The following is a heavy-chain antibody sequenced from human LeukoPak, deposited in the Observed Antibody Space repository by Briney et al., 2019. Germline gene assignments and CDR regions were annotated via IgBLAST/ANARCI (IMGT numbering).Heavy chain of an antibody. J-gene: IGHJ4*02. V-gene: IGHV3-53*01. CDR3: ASISSSGFY. Sequence: GGSLRLSCVASGFSVTSIYMSWVRQAPGKGLEWVSVIYSGGSTYYADSVKGRFTISRDNSKNTLYLQMNSLRAEDTAVYYCASISSSGFYWGQGTLVTVSS. CDR1: GFSVTSIY. D-gene: IGHD6-19*01. CDR2: IYSGGST.